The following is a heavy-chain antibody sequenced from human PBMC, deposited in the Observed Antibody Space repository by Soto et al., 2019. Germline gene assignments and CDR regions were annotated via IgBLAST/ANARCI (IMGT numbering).Heavy chain of an antibody. D-gene: IGHD3-22*01. V-gene: IGHV3-23*01. CDR2: ISGSGGST. CDR3: AKQVRITMIVVVIIEGPLDY. J-gene: IGHJ4*02. CDR1: GFTFSSYA. Sequence: QPGGSLRLSCAASGFTFSSYAMSWVRQAPGKGLEWVAAISGSGGSTYYADSVKGRFTISRDNSKTTLYLQMNSLRAEETAVYYCAKQVRITMIVVVIIEGPLDYWGQGTLVTVSS.